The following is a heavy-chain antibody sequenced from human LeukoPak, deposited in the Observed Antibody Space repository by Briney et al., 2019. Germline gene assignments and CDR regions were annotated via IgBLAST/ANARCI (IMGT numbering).Heavy chain of an antibody. CDR1: GFTFSSYA. CDR3: ARESPVAAVGRSWFDP. V-gene: IGHV3-23*01. D-gene: IGHD6-13*01. Sequence: PGGSLRLSCAASGFTFSSYAMSWVRQAPGKGLEWVSTISGGGVTTYHADSVKGRLTISRDNSKNTVSLQMNSLRDDDTAVYFCARESPVAAVGRSWFDPWGQGTLVTVSS. J-gene: IGHJ5*02. CDR2: ISGGGVTT.